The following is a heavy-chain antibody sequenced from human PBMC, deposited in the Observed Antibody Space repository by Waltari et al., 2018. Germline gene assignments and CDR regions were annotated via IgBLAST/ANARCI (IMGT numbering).Heavy chain of an antibody. CDR2: FDPEGGET. Sequence: QVQLVQSGAEVKKPGASVKVSCKVSGYTLTELSMHWVRQAPGKGLEWLGGFDPEGGETIYAQKFQGRGTITEDTSTDTAYMELSSLRSEDTAVYYCATDPSGYGSGSSLGYWGQGTLVTVSS. CDR1: GYTLTELS. J-gene: IGHJ4*02. CDR3: ATDPSGYGSGSSLGY. D-gene: IGHD3-10*01. V-gene: IGHV1-24*01.